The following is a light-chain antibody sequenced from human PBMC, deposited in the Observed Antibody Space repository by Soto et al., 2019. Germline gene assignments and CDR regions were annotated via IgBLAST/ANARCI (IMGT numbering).Light chain of an antibody. CDR3: QQYGNSHQIT. J-gene: IGKJ5*01. V-gene: IGKV3-20*01. Sequence: EIVLTQSPGTLSLSPGERGTLSCRASQSVKNNYLAWYQQRPGQAPRLLISGASSRTNGIPDRFSGSGSGTDFTLTVSRLEPEDFALYYCQQYGNSHQITFGQGTRLEI. CDR1: QSVKNNY. CDR2: GAS.